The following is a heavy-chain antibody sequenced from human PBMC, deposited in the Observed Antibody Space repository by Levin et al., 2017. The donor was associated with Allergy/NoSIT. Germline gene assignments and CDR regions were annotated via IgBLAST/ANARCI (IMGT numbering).Heavy chain of an antibody. J-gene: IGHJ4*02. CDR2: ISAYNGNT. CDR1: GYTFTTYG. CDR3: AREPLDYYGSASSFPLDY. Sequence: ASVKVSCKASGYTFTTYGISWVRQAPGQGLEWMGWISAYNGNTHYAQKLQGRVTMTTDTSTSTAYMELRSLRSDDTAVYYCAREPLDYYGSASSFPLDYWGQGTLVTVSS. D-gene: IGHD3-10*01. V-gene: IGHV1-18*01.